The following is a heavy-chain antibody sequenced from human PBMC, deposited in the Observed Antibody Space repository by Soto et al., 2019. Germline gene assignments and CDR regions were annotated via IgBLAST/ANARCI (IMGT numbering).Heavy chain of an antibody. CDR2: IIPLHGTT. J-gene: IGHJ4*02. D-gene: IGHD3-16*01. V-gene: IGHV1-69*01. CDR1: GGSLTSYP. CDR3: ARGWGFVS. Sequence: QMEQSGAEVRKPGSLVKGSCKPSGGSLTSYPMAWVRQAPGQRFEWMGGIIPLHGTTEYAQKFQGRVTITADETTNRATLELTGLRSEDRAVYYCARGWGFVSWGQGTLVTVSS.